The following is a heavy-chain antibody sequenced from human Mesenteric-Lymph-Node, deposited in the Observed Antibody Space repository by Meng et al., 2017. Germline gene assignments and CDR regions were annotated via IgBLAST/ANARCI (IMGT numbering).Heavy chain of an antibody. D-gene: IGHD3-10*01. CDR2: IYHSGST. CDR1: GDPISSINW. Sequence: QVQLQESCPGLVKPSGTLSLTCAVSGDPISSINWWSWVRQPPGKGLEWIGEIYHSGSTNYNPSLKSRVTISVDKFKNQFSLKLSSVTAADTAVYYCARATVTGSGGFDYWGLGTLVTVSS. CDR3: ARATVTGSGGFDY. J-gene: IGHJ4*02. V-gene: IGHV4-4*02.